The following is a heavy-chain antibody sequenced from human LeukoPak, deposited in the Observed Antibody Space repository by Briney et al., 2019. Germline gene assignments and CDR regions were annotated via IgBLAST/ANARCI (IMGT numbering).Heavy chain of an antibody. Sequence: GGSLRLSCAASGFTFSSYAMHWVRQAPGKGLEWVSAVSSGGGDTYYADSVKGRFTISRDNSKNTLYLLMNSLRAEDTAVYYCARSKGGPGSTWAFDIWGQGTMVTVSS. CDR1: GFTFSSYA. CDR2: VSSGGGDT. J-gene: IGHJ3*02. V-gene: IGHV3-23*01. D-gene: IGHD6-13*01. CDR3: ARSKGGPGSTWAFDI.